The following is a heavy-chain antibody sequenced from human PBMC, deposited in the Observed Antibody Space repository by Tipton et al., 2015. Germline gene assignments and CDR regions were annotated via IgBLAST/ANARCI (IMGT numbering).Heavy chain of an antibody. CDR1: GGSVNEYY. J-gene: IGHJ4*02. CDR3: ARGVGGIFEY. D-gene: IGHD3-16*01. V-gene: IGHV4-59*02. Sequence: TLSLTCTVSGGSVNEYYLTWIRQPPGKGLEYIGEIYHSGSTDYNPSLRGRVTISVDKSNNQFSLRLKSVTAADTAVYYCARGVGGIFEYWGQGALVTVSS. CDR2: IYHSGST.